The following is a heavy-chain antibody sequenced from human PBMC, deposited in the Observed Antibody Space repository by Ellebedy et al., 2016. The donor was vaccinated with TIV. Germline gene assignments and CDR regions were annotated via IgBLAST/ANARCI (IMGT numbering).Heavy chain of an antibody. V-gene: IGHV3-30*18. CDR2: ISYDGSDK. J-gene: IGHJ4*02. CDR1: GFTFENYD. D-gene: IGHD2-21*02. CDR3: AKLQGPAYCSGDCSY. Sequence: GGSLRLXCAASGFTFENYDMHWVRQAPGKGLEWVARISYDGSDKYYADSVKGRFTISRVNSKNTVYLQMNSLRTDDTAVYYCAKLQGPAYCSGDCSYWGQGTLVTVSS.